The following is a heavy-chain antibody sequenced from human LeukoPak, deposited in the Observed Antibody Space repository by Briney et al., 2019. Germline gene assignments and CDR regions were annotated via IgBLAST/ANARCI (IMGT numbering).Heavy chain of an antibody. Sequence: GGSLRLSCAASGFTFSSYEMNWVRQAPGKGLEWVSAISGSGGSTYYADSVKGRFTISRDNSKNTLYLQMNSLRAEDTAVYYCASGRDCSGGSCYIDYWGQGTLVTVSS. J-gene: IGHJ4*02. V-gene: IGHV3-23*01. CDR1: GFTFSSYE. CDR2: ISGSGGST. D-gene: IGHD2-15*01. CDR3: ASGRDCSGGSCYIDY.